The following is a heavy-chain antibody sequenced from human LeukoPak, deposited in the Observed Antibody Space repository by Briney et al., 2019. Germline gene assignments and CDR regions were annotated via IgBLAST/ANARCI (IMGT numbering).Heavy chain of an antibody. Sequence: ASVKVSCKASGYTFTSYVINWVRQAPGQGLEWMGWISACNGNTNYAQKLQGRVTMTTDTSTSTVYMELRSLRSDDTAVYYCARDHYGDSNYYMDVWGKGTTVTVSS. D-gene: IGHD4-17*01. CDR3: ARDHYGDSNYYMDV. CDR1: GYTFTSYV. J-gene: IGHJ6*03. CDR2: ISACNGNT. V-gene: IGHV1-18*01.